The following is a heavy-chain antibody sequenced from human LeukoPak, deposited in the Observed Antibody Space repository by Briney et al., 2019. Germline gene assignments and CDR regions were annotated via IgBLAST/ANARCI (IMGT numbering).Heavy chain of an antibody. V-gene: IGHV3-66*01. D-gene: IGHD6-13*01. Sequence: GGSLRLSCAASGFTFSSYGMHWVRQAPGKGLEWVSVIYSGGSTYYADSVKGRFTISRDNSKNTLYLQMNSLRAEDTAVYYCARIAAAGTCVDYWGQGTLVTVSS. CDR3: ARIAAAGTCVDY. J-gene: IGHJ4*02. CDR1: GFTFSSYG. CDR2: IYSGGST.